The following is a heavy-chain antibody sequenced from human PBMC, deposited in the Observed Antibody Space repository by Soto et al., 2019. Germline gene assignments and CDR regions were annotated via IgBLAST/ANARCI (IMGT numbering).Heavy chain of an antibody. Sequence: ASVKVSCKASGYTFTGYYMHLVRQAPGQGLEWMGWINPNSGGTNYAQKFQGWVTMTRDTSISTAYMELSRLRSDDTAVYYCARVGCSGGSCYDAFAIWVQGTMVTVSS. V-gene: IGHV1-2*04. CDR1: GYTFTGYY. D-gene: IGHD2-15*01. CDR3: ARVGCSGGSCYDAFAI. CDR2: INPNSGGT. J-gene: IGHJ3*02.